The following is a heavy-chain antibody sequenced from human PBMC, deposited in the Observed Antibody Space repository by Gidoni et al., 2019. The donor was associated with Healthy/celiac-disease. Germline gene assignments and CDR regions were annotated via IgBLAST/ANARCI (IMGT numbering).Heavy chain of an antibody. V-gene: IGHV4-4*02. CDR2: IYHSGST. J-gene: IGHJ3*02. D-gene: IGHD3-22*01. Sequence: QVQLQESGPGLVKPSGPLSITCAVSGGSIRSSHWWRWVRQPPGKGLEWVGEIYHSGSTNYNPSLKSRVTISVDKSKNQFSLKLSSVTAADTAVYYCARLPTMTAPEGAFDSWGQGTMVTVSS. CDR1: GGSIRSSHW. CDR3: ARLPTMTAPEGAFDS.